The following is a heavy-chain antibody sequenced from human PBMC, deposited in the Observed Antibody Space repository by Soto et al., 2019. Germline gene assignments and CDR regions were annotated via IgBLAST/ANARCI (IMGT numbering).Heavy chain of an antibody. Sequence: QVQLQESGPVLVKPSETLSLTCTVSGGSVSSGSYYWSWIRQPPGKGLEWIGYIYYSGSTNYNPSLKSRVTISVDTSKNQFSLKLSSVTAADSAVYYCAVIREAYFDYWGQGTLVTVSS. CDR1: GGSVSSGSYY. V-gene: IGHV4-61*01. CDR3: AVIREAYFDY. D-gene: IGHD3-10*01. J-gene: IGHJ4*02. CDR2: IYYSGST.